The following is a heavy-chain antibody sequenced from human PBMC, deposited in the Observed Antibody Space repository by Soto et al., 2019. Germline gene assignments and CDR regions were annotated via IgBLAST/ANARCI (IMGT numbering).Heavy chain of an antibody. J-gene: IGHJ4*02. CDR3: AREGRVDPWGFDY. V-gene: IGHV4-31*03. D-gene: IGHD3-16*01. Sequence: QVQLQESGPGLLKPSQTLSLTCTVSGGSIRSGGYYWSWIRQDPGKGMEWLGYIDYSGSTYYNPSLKSRVTISVDTSKNQFSLKLSSVTAADTAVYYCAREGRVDPWGFDYWGQGTLVTVSS. CDR1: GGSIRSGGYY. CDR2: IDYSGST.